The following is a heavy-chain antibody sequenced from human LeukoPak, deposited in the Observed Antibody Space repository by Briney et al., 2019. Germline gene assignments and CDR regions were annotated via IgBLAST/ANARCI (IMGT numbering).Heavy chain of an antibody. CDR1: GFTFSSYG. J-gene: IGHJ4*02. CDR2: ISYDGSNK. V-gene: IGHV3-30*18. CDR3: AEDGQRCSGGSCYSGVFDY. D-gene: IGHD2-15*01. Sequence: GGSLRLSCAASGFTFSSYGMHWVRQAPGKGLEWVAVISYDGSNKYYADSVKGRFTISRDNSKNTLYLQMNSLRAEDTAVYYCAEDGQRCSGGSCYSGVFDYWGQGTLVTVSS.